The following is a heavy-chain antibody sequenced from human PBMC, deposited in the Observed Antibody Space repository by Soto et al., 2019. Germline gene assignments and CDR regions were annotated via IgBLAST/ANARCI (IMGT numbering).Heavy chain of an antibody. CDR3: ARDLQYYYGSGASDYYYYYGMDV. V-gene: IGHV4-59*01. CDR2: IYYSGST. D-gene: IGHD3-10*01. Sequence: SETLSLTYTVSGGSISSYYWSWIRQPPGKGLEWIGYIYYSGSTNYNPSLKSRVTISVDTSKNQFSLKLSSVTAADTAVYYCARDLQYYYGSGASDYYYYYGMDVWGQGTTVTVSS. J-gene: IGHJ6*02. CDR1: GGSISSYY.